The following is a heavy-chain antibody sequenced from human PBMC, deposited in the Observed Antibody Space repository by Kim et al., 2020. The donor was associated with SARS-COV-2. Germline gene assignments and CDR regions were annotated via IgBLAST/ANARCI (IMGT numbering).Heavy chain of an antibody. J-gene: IGHJ5*02. Sequence: GGSLRLSCAASGFTFSSYSMNWVRQAPGKGLEWVSYISSSSSTIYYADSVKGRFTISRDNAKNSLYLQMNSLRDEDTAVYYCARTPRYQLLFWFDPWGQGTLVTVSS. V-gene: IGHV3-48*02. CDR1: GFTFSSYS. CDR3: ARTPRYQLLFWFDP. D-gene: IGHD2-2*01. CDR2: ISSSSSTI.